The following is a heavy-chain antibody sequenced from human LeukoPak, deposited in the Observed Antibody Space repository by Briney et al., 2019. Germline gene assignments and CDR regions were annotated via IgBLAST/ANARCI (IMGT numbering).Heavy chain of an antibody. D-gene: IGHD3-10*01. V-gene: IGHV6-1*01. CDR3: VRDSDDYYWALDF. CDR2: TYYRSRWGN. Sequence: SQTLSLTCAISGDSVSNNIATWNWVRQSPSRGLEWLGRTYYRSRWGNDYAISVRGRITINPDTSRNQFSLQLNSVTPEDTAVYYCVRDSDDYYWALDFWGQGTLVTVSS. J-gene: IGHJ4*02. CDR1: GDSVSNNIAT.